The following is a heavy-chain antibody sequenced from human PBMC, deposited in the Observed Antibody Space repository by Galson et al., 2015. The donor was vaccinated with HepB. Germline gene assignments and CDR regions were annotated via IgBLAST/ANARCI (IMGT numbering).Heavy chain of an antibody. D-gene: IGHD2-15*01. CDR2: INSDGDRT. Sequence: SLRLSCAASGFTFSSYAMTWVRQAPGKGLEWVSAINSDGDRTYYADSVKGRFTISGDSSKNTLYLQMNSLRAEDTAVYYCAKYMGARPGSGGSCSDYWGQGILVTVSS. CDR1: GFTFSSYA. J-gene: IGHJ4*02. V-gene: IGHV3-23*01. CDR3: AKYMGARPGSGGSCSDY.